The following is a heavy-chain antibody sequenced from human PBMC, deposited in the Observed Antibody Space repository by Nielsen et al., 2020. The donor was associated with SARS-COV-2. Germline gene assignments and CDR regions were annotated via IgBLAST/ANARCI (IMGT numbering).Heavy chain of an antibody. CDR3: ARDMDDSSGYDQH. Sequence: SVKVSCKASGFTFTSSAMQWVRQARGQRLEWIGWIVVGSGNTNYAQKFQGRVTMSEDTSTDTAYMELSSLRSEDTAVYYCARDMDDSSGYDQHWGQGTLVTVSS. V-gene: IGHV1-58*02. D-gene: IGHD3-22*01. CDR1: GFTFTSSA. CDR2: IVVGSGNT. J-gene: IGHJ1*01.